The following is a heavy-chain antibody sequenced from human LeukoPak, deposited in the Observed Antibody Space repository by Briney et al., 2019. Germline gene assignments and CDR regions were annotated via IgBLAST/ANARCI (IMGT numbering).Heavy chain of an antibody. CDR2: ISYDGSNK. CDR3: ARRSYGSGSYYIDY. J-gene: IGHJ4*02. D-gene: IGHD3-10*01. Sequence: GRSLRLSCAASGFTSSSYGMHWVRQAPGKGLEWVAVISYDGSNKYYADSVKGRFTISRDNSKNTLYLQMNSLRAEDTAVYYCARRSYGSGSYYIDYWGQGTLVTVSS. V-gene: IGHV3-30*03. CDR1: GFTSSSYG.